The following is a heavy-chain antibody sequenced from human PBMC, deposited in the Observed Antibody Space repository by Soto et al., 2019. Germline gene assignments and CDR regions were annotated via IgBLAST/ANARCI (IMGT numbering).Heavy chain of an antibody. CDR3: IKDIAAGGADY. Sequence: EGQLVESGGGLVQPGRSLRLSCAASGFTSNDYAMHWVRQVPGKGLEWVAGIYYNSKREGYGDSVKGRFTIFRDNAKNSLYLQMNSLRPEDTALYYCIKDIAAGGADYWGRGTLVTVSS. J-gene: IGHJ4*02. CDR2: IYYNSKRE. V-gene: IGHV3-9*02. D-gene: IGHD6-13*01. CDR1: GFTSNDYA.